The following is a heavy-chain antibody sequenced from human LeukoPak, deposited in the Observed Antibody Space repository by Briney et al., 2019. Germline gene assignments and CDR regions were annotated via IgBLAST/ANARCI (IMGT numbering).Heavy chain of an antibody. CDR3: ARRLYIVRGAFDI. J-gene: IGHJ3*02. CDR1: GFTFSSYA. CDR2: ISGSGGST. Sequence: GGSLRLSCAASGFTFSSYAMSWVRQAPGKGLEWVSAISGSGGSTFYADSVKGRFTISRDNSKNTLYLQMNNLRAEDTAMYFCARRLYIVRGAFDIWGQGTMVTVSS. V-gene: IGHV3-23*01. D-gene: IGHD2/OR15-2a*01.